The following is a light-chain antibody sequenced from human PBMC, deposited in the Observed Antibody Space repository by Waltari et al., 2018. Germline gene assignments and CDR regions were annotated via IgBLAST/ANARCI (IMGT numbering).Light chain of an antibody. V-gene: IGLV1-40*01. CDR2: VNT. CDR3: QSYDSSLTAWV. CDR1: RSNRGADYD. J-gene: IGLJ3*02. Sequence: QSVLTQPPSVSGAPGQRVTISCPGTRSNRGADYDVHWYQHLPGTVPKLLIYVNTNRPSGVPDRFSASKAGTLATLAITGLQAEEEGDYYCQSYDSSLTAWVFGGGTKLTVL.